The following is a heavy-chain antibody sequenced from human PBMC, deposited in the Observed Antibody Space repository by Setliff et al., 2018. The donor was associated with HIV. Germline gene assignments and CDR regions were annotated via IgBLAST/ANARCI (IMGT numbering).Heavy chain of an antibody. V-gene: IGHV4-38-2*01. J-gene: IGHJ4*02. CDR1: GYSISSGSY. CDR3: ARHEITMVRGVTIKAGYSFDY. CDR2: ISHSGST. Sequence: SETLSLTCAVSGYSISSGSYWGWIRQPPGKGLEWIGSISHSGSTYYNPSLKSRVTISVDTSKNQFSLKLSSVTAADTAVYYCARHEITMVRGVTIKAGYSFDYWGQGTLVTVSS. D-gene: IGHD3-10*01.